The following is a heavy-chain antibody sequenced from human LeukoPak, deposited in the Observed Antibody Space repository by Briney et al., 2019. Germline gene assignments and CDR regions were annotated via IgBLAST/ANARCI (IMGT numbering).Heavy chain of an antibody. CDR2: ISGSGGST. CDR3: AAPLYGSGSWDY. Sequence: GGSLRLSCAASGFTFSSYAMSWVRQAPGKGLEWVSAISGSGGSTYYADSVKGRFTISRDISKNTLYLQMNSLRAEDTAVYYCAAPLYGSGSWDYWGQGTLVTVSS. CDR1: GFTFSSYA. V-gene: IGHV3-23*01. D-gene: IGHD3-10*01. J-gene: IGHJ4*02.